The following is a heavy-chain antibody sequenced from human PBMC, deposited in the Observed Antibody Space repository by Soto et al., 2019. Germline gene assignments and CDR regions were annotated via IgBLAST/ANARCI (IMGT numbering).Heavy chain of an antibody. D-gene: IGHD3-22*01. CDR2: FDPEDGET. CDR1: GYTLTELS. V-gene: IGHV1-24*01. J-gene: IGHJ3*02. Sequence: VASVKVSCKVSGYTLTELSMHWVRQAPGKGLEWMGGFDPEDGETIYAQKFQGRVTMTEDTSTDTAYMELSSLRSEDTAVYYCATPAYYYDSPHKLGAFDIWGQGTMVTVSS. CDR3: ATPAYYYDSPHKLGAFDI.